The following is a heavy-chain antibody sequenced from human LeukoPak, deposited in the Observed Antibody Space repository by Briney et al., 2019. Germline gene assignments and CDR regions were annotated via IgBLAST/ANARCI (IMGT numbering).Heavy chain of an antibody. D-gene: IGHD1-26*01. J-gene: IGHJ4*02. CDR2: IIPIFGTA. V-gene: IGHV1-69*13. Sequence: SVKVSCKASGYTFTNYDINWVRQATGQGLEWMGGIIPIFGTANYAQKFQGRVTITVDESTSTAYMELSSLRSEDTAVYYCARMSGSYSIDYWGQGTLVTVSS. CDR1: GYTFTNYD. CDR3: ARMSGSYSIDY.